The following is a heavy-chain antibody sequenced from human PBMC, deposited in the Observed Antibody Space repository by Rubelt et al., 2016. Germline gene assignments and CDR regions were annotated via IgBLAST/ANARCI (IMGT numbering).Heavy chain of an antibody. V-gene: IGHV3-48*01. Sequence: EVQLVESGGGLIQPGGSLRLSCAASGFTFSSYSMNWVRQAPGKGLEWVSYISSSSSTIYYADSVKGRFTISGDKAKNSLYLEMNSRRAEDTAVYYCAGERIAAAGRVLDYWGQGTLVTVSS. CDR1: GFTFSSYS. CDR2: ISSSSSTI. J-gene: IGHJ4*02. D-gene: IGHD6-13*01. CDR3: AGERIAAAGRVLDY.